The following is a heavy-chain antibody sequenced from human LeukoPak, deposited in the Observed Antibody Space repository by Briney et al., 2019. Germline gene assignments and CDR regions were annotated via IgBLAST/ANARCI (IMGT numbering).Heavy chain of an antibody. CDR3: AREVRLLLFGFDP. D-gene: IGHD2-15*01. V-gene: IGHV1-18*01. CDR1: GYTFTSYA. CDR2: ISAYNGNT. J-gene: IGHJ5*02. Sequence: ASVKVSCKASGYTFTSYAMHWVRQAPGQRLEWMGWISAYNGNTNYAQKLQGRVTMTTDTSTSTAYMELRSLRSDDTAVYYCAREVRLLLFGFDPWGQGTLVTVSS.